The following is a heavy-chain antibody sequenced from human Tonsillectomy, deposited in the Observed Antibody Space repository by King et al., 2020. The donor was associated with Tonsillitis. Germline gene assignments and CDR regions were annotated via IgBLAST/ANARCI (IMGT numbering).Heavy chain of an antibody. CDR2: IIPILWIA. D-gene: IGHD1-26*01. J-gene: IGHJ4*02. CDR1: GGTFSSYA. CDR3: ARVRGYSGSFTL. Sequence: HLVQSGAEVKKPGSSVKVSCKASGGTFSSYAISWVRQAPGQRLEWMGGIIPILWIANYAQKFQGGVTITADKSTSTAYMDLSSLRSEDTDVYYCARVRGYSGSFTLWGQGTLVTVSS. V-gene: IGHV1-69*09.